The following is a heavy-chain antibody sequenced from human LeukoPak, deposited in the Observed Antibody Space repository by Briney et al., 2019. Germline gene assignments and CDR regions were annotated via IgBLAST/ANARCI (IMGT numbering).Heavy chain of an antibody. CDR3: ARDHDWDYMDV. J-gene: IGHJ6*03. CDR1: GFTFSSYG. V-gene: IGHV3-7*01. D-gene: IGHD3-9*01. Sequence: GGSLRLSCAASGFTFSSYGMHWVRQAPGKGLEWVANIEQHGSEKWYVDSVKGRFTISIDNAKNSLYLQMSSLRAEDTAVYYCARDHDWDYMDVWGKGTTVTVSS. CDR2: IEQHGSEK.